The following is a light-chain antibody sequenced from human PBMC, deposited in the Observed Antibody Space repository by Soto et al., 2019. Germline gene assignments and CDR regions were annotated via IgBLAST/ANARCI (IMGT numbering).Light chain of an antibody. CDR1: QSISSW. CDR2: DAS. CDR3: QQYNNWPTWT. Sequence: DIQMTQSPSTLSASVGDRVTITCRASQSISSWLAWYQQKPRKAPKLLIYDASSLESGVPSRFSGSGSGTEFTLTISSLQSEDFAIYYCQQYNNWPTWTFGPGTRVEIK. V-gene: IGKV1-5*01. J-gene: IGKJ1*01.